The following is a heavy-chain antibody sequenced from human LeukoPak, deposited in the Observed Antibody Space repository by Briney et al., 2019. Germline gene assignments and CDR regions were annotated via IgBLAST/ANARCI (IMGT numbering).Heavy chain of an antibody. D-gene: IGHD2-15*01. CDR1: GLTVSSDS. CDR3: AGCSGGSCYSRGKYGVDV. CDR2: IYGGGST. V-gene: IGHV3-53*01. Sequence: PGGSLRLSCAASGLTVSSDSMSWVRQAPGKGLEWVSLIYGGGSTYYADSVKGRFAISRDNSKNTVYLQMNSLRAEDTAVYYCAGCSGGSCYSRGKYGVDVWGQGTTVIVSS. J-gene: IGHJ6*02.